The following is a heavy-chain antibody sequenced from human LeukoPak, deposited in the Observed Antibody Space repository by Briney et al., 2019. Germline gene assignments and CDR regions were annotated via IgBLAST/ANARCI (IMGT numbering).Heavy chain of an antibody. CDR2: ITWISATI. V-gene: IGHV3-9*01. CDR1: GYIFHDFV. J-gene: IGHJ4*02. Sequence: GGSLRLSCAASGYIFHDFVMHWVRHRPGNGLEWIAGITWISATIGYAGSVRGRFTISRDNAKKSVHLQMNSLTTDDTALYSCARGHPYYLDSWGPGTPVTVSS. CDR3: ARGHPYYLDS. D-gene: IGHD3-10*01.